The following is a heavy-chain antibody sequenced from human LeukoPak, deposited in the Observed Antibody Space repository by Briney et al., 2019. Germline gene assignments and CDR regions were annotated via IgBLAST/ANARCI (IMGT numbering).Heavy chain of an antibody. CDR2: ISYHGRDQ. Sequence: GGSPRLSCAASGFVFSTYAMHWVRQAPGKGLEWVAVISYHGRDQYYADSVRGRFTISRDNSKSTLSLQMNSLRAEDTAVYYCARQGCSSGSCYNDYWGQGTLVTVSS. V-gene: IGHV3-30*04. J-gene: IGHJ4*02. D-gene: IGHD2-2*02. CDR1: GFVFSTYA. CDR3: ARQGCSSGSCYNDY.